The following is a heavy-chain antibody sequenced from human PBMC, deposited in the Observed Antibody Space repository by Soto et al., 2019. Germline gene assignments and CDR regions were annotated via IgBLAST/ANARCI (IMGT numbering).Heavy chain of an antibody. CDR2: IDPSNSYT. J-gene: IGHJ6*02. D-gene: IGHD6-6*01. CDR3: ARLSIAASYGMDV. CDR1: GYSFTRYW. Sequence: RGESLKISCKGSGYSFTRYWISWLRQMPGKGLEWMGMIDPSNSYTNYSPSFQGHVTISADKSISTAYLQWSSLKASDTAMYYCARLSIAASYGMDVWGQGTTVTVSS. V-gene: IGHV5-10-1*01.